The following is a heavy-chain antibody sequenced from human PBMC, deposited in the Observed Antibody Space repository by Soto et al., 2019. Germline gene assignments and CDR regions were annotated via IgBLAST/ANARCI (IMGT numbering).Heavy chain of an antibody. J-gene: IGHJ6*02. CDR3: ARSCKPYYYYGMDV. CDR1: GFTFSSYA. CDR2: ISYDGSNK. D-gene: IGHD2-15*01. Sequence: QVQLVESGGGVVQPGRSLRLSCAASGFTFSSYAMHWVRQAPGKGLEWVAVISYDGSNKYYADSVKGRFTISRDNSKNTLYLQVNSLRAEDTAVYYCARSCKPYYYYGMDVWGQGTTVTVSS. V-gene: IGHV3-30-3*01.